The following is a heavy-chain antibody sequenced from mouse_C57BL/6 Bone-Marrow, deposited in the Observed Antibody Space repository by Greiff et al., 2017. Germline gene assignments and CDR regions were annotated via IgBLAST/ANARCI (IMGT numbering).Heavy chain of an antibody. J-gene: IGHJ3*01. CDR2: IYPRSGNT. CDR3: ARLGAWFAY. V-gene: IGHV1-81*01. Sequence: QVQLKQSGAELARPGASVKLSCKASGYTFTSYGISWVKQRTGQGLEWIGEIYPRSGNTYYNEKFKGKATLTADKSSSTAYMEIRSLTSEDSAVYICARLGAWFAYGGQGTLVTVSA. CDR1: GYTFTSYG.